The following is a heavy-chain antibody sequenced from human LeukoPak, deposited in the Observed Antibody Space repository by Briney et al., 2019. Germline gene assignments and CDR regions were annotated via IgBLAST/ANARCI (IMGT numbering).Heavy chain of an antibody. CDR3: TRGFDISDY. CDR2: ISATGGNT. V-gene: IGHV3-23*01. CDR1: GFTFTTYA. J-gene: IGHJ4*02. D-gene: IGHD3-3*02. Sequence: PGGSLRLSCSASGFTFTTYAMIWVRQAPGKGLEWVSGISATGGNTKYADSVKGRFTISRDNSKNSLYLQMNTLRVEDTAMYYCTRGFDISDYWGQGTVVTVSS.